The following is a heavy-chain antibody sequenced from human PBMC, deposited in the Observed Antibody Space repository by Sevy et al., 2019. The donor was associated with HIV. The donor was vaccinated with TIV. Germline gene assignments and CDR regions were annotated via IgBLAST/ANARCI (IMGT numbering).Heavy chain of an antibody. J-gene: IGHJ4*02. D-gene: IGHD2-2*02. CDR3: ARLRWDLVVVPGATPGCYFDS. Sequence: SETLSLTCTVSGDSINTYYWSWIRQPPGKGLEWIGYVSHSGNTNYNPSLKSRVSMSVDTSTNQFSLKVKSVTAAETAVYYCARLRWDLVVVPGATPGCYFDSWGQGTLVTVS. V-gene: IGHV4-59*08. CDR2: VSHSGNT. CDR1: GDSINTYY.